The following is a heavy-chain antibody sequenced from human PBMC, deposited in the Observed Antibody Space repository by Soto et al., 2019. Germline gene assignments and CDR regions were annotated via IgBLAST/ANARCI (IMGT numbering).Heavy chain of an antibody. Sequence: EVQLVESGGGLVQPGGSLRLSCAASGFTVSSNYMSWVRQAPGKGLEWVSGIYSGGSTYYADSVKGRFTISRDNSKHTLYLQMNSLRAEDTAVYYCAREGEQLAAFDYWGQGTLVTVSS. CDR1: GFTVSSNY. V-gene: IGHV3-66*01. D-gene: IGHD6-6*01. J-gene: IGHJ4*02. CDR2: IYSGGST. CDR3: AREGEQLAAFDY.